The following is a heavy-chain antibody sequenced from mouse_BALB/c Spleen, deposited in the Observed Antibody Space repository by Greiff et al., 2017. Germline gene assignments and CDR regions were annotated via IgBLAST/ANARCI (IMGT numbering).Heavy chain of an antibody. CDR1: GYTFTSYV. CDR3: ARRAYIPPMDY. CDR2: INPYNDGT. J-gene: IGHJ4*01. V-gene: IGHV1-14*01. D-gene: IGHD1-3*01. Sequence: VQLQQPGAELVRPGASVKLSCKASGYTFTSYVMHWVKQKPGQGLEWIGYINPYNDGTKYNEKFKGKATLTSDKSSSTAYMELSSLTSEDSAVYYCARRAYIPPMDYWGQGTSVTVSS.